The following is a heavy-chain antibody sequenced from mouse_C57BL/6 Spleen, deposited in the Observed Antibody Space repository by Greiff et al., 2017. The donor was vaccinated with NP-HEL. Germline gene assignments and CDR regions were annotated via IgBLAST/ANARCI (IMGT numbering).Heavy chain of an antibody. Sequence: EVQLVESGGGLVKPGGSLKLSCAASGFTFSSYAMSWVRQTPEKRLEWVATISDGGSYTYYPDNVKGRFTFSRDNAKNNLYLQMSHLKSEDTTMYYCARGGYYGSWYFDVWGTGTTVTVSS. CDR2: ISDGGSYT. CDR1: GFTFSSYA. D-gene: IGHD1-1*01. V-gene: IGHV5-4*01. CDR3: ARGGYYGSWYFDV. J-gene: IGHJ1*03.